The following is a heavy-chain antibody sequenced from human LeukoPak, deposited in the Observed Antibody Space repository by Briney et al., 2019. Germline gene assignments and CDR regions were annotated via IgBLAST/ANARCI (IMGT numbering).Heavy chain of an antibody. J-gene: IGHJ4*02. CDR3: ARLRYDSSGYDY. V-gene: IGHV5-10-1*01. CDR2: IDPSDSYT. D-gene: IGHD3-22*01. Sequence: WESLKISCKGSGYSFTNYWISWVRQMPGKGLEWMGRIDPSDSYTKYSPSFQGHVTISVDKSISTAYLQWSSLKASDSAMYYCARLRYDSSGYDYWGQGTLVTVSS. CDR1: GYSFTNYW.